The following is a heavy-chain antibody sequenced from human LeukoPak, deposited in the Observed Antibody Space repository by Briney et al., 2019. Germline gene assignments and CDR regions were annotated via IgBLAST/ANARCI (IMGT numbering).Heavy chain of an antibody. J-gene: IGHJ4*02. D-gene: IGHD1-1*01. Sequence: ASVKVSFNSSVYTCSTCGSNWVRQGTGQGLEWIGWRNPNSGNTGFAHKFQGRAPMTRDTSINTAHMELSSLRSEATAVYYCGTVLGSISHWGQGTLLTVSS. V-gene: IGHV1-8*01. CDR3: GTVLGSISH. CDR2: RNPNSGNT. CDR1: VYTCSTCG.